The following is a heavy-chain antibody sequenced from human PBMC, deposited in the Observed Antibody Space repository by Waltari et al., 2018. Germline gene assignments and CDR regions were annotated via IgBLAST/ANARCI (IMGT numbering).Heavy chain of an antibody. Sequence: QVQLVESGGGVVQPGRSLRLSCAASGFTFSSSAMHWVRQDPGKGLEWVAVISYDGSNKYYADSVKGRFTISRDNSKNTLYLQMNSLRAEDTAVYYCAREGHLYSSSWYWAFDIWGQGTMVTVSS. CDR2: ISYDGSNK. V-gene: IGHV3-30-3*01. CDR3: AREGHLYSSSWYWAFDI. CDR1: GFTFSSSA. J-gene: IGHJ3*02. D-gene: IGHD6-13*01.